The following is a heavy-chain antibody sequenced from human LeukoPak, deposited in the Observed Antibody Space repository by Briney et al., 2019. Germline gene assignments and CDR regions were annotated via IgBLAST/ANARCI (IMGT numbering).Heavy chain of an antibody. CDR3: ARDCSSTSCYTLTFDY. CDR2: IIPIFGTA. J-gene: IGHJ4*02. Sequence: ASVKVSCKASGGTFSSYAISWVRQAPGQGLEWMGGIIPIFGTANYAQKFQGRVTITTDESTSTAYMELRSLRSDDTAVYYCARDCSSTSCYTLTFDYWGQGTLVTVSS. V-gene: IGHV1-69*05. CDR1: GGTFSSYA. D-gene: IGHD2-2*02.